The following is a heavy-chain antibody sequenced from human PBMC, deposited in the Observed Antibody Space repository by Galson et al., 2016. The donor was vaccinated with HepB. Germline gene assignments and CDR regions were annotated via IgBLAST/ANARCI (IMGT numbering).Heavy chain of an antibody. Sequence: LSLTCTVSGVSVSSDSYYWSWIRQPPGKGLEWIGYIYHSGSTYYNPSLKSRVTISVDTSKNQFSLKLSSVTAADTAVYFCARDRSSGSGSFGYWGQGTLVTVAS. CDR1: GVSVSSDSYY. V-gene: IGHV4-31*03. CDR3: ARDRSSGSGSFGY. D-gene: IGHD3-10*01. CDR2: IYHSGST. J-gene: IGHJ4*02.